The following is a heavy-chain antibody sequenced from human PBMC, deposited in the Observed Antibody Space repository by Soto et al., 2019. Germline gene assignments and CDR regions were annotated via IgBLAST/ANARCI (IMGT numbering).Heavy chain of an antibody. CDR2: ISGSGGST. V-gene: IGHV3-23*01. CDR1: GFTFNSYA. J-gene: IGHJ2*01. CDR3: AKRTVGWYFDL. Sequence: EVQLLESGGGLVQPGGSLRLSCAASGFTFNSYAMNWVSQAPGKGLEWVSVISGSGGSTYYADSVKGRFTISRDNSKNTLYLQMNSLRAEDTAVYYCAKRTVGWYFDLWGRGTLVTVSS. D-gene: IGHD4-17*01.